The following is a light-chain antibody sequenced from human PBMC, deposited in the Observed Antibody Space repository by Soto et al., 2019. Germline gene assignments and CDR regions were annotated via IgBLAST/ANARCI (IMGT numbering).Light chain of an antibody. CDR3: QQYGGSPPEYP. Sequence: EIVLTQSPGTLSLSPGERATLSCRASQSVGSSCLAWYQQKPGQAPRLLIYGASSRPTGIPDRFSGSGSGTEFTLTISRLEPEDFAVYYCQQYGGSPPEYPFGQGTKLEIK. CDR2: GAS. CDR1: QSVGSSC. J-gene: IGKJ2*01. V-gene: IGKV3-20*01.